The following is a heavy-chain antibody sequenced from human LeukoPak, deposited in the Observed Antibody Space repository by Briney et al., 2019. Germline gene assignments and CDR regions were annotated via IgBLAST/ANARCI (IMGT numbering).Heavy chain of an antibody. CDR1: GFTFSSYE. D-gene: IGHD6-19*01. J-gene: IGHJ4*02. Sequence: PGGSLRLSCAASGFTFSSYEMNWVRQAPGKGLEWVSYISSSGSTIYYADSVKGRFTISRDNAKNSLYLQMNSLRAEDTAVYYCAKEPFRYSSGWPPDYWAREPWSPSPQ. CDR2: ISSSGSTI. V-gene: IGHV3-48*03. CDR3: AKEPFRYSSGWPPDY.